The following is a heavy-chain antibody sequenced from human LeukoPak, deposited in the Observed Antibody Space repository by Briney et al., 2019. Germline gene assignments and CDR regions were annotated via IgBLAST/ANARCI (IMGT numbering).Heavy chain of an antibody. CDR2: MNTNSGNT. J-gene: IGHJ1*01. CDR1: GYPFTSYN. V-gene: IGHV1-8*01. D-gene: IGHD3-3*01. Sequence: ASVKVSCKASGYPFTSYNVNWVRQATGRGLEWMGWMNTNSGNTGYSQNFQGRVTMTRDTSISTAYMELSSLMSEDTAVYYCARGLPKAVFGMVIEDWGQGTLVTVSS. CDR3: ARGLPKAVFGMVIED.